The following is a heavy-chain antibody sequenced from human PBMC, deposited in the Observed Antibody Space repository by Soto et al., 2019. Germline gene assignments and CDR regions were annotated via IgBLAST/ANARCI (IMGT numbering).Heavy chain of an antibody. D-gene: IGHD2-21*01. V-gene: IGHV1-18*01. CDR3: ARDYSLSVVTGAY. J-gene: IGHJ4*02. CDR1: GYTFTSYG. CDR2: IGAFNGDT. Sequence: QVQLVQSGAEVKKPGASVKVSCKASGYTFTSYGVSWVRQAPGQGLEWMGWIGAFNGDTNYAQKFQGRVTMTTDTPTSTAYMELRSLTSDDTAVYYCARDYSLSVVTGAYWGQGTLVTVSS.